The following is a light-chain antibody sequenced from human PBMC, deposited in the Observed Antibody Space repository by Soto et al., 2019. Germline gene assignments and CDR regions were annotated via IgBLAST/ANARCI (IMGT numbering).Light chain of an antibody. V-gene: IGLV2-14*01. J-gene: IGLJ2*01. CDR3: SSSTSSSTLV. CDR2: DVS. Sequence: QSALTQPASVSGSPGQSITISCTGTSSDVGGYNYVSWYQQHPGKAPKLMIYDVSNRPSGVSNRFSGSKSGNTASLTISGLQAEDEADYYCSSSTSSSTLVFGGGPKLTVL. CDR1: SSDVGGYNY.